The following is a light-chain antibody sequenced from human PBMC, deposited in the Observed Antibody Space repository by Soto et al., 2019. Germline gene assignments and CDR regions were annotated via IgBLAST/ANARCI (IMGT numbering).Light chain of an antibody. J-gene: IGKJ1*01. CDR3: QHYNSYSEA. CDR2: KAS. Sequence: EIARTQSPATLSASAGDRATITCRASESVRSWLAWYQKKPGKAPKLLIYKASTLTSGVPSRFSGSGSGTEFNLTISRLQTDDFATYYCQHYNSYSEAFGQGTKVDIK. CDR1: ESVRSW. V-gene: IGKV1-5*03.